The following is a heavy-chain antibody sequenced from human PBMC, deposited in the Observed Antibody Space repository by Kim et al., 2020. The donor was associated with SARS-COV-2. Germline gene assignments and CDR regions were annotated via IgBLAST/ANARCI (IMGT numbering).Heavy chain of an antibody. V-gene: IGHV3-74*01. J-gene: IGHJ6*02. CDR1: GFAFSHYW. CDR3: ASVTASSPAGLDV. Sequence: GGSLRLSCAASGFAFSHYWMHWVRQAPGKGLVWVSRIRDDGSGAYYAVSVMGCFTICRDTADKTQYLQMNRRRVEDTAVYYCASVTASSPAGLDVWGPGT. D-gene: IGHD1-20*01. CDR2: IRDDGSGA.